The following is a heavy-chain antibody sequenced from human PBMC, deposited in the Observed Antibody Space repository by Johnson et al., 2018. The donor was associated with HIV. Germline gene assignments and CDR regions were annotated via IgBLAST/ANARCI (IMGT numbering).Heavy chain of an antibody. V-gene: IGHV3-9*01. CDR3: ARDIIAAAGISAFDI. CDR1: GFTFDDYA. D-gene: IGHD6-13*01. CDR2: ISWNSDTI. Sequence: EVQLVESGGGLIQPGKSLRLSCAASGFTFDDYAMHWVRQAPGKGLEWVSGISWNSDTIRYADSVTGRFTISRDNAKNSLYLQMNSLRAEDTAVYYCARDIIAAAGISAFDIWGQGTMVTVSS. J-gene: IGHJ3*02.